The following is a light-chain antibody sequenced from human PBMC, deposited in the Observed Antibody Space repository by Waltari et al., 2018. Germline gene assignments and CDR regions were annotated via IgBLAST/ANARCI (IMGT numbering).Light chain of an antibody. CDR1: DLGNKY. J-gene: IGLJ1*01. V-gene: IGLV3-1*01. Sequence: YDLTQPPSVSVSPGQAANIACSWDDLGNKYPSWFQQKPGHSPVLVIFEDNKRPPGIPERFSASNSGNIATLTISETQPMDEADYYCQAWDSGTGVCGTGTKVTVL. CDR2: EDN. CDR3: QAWDSGTGV.